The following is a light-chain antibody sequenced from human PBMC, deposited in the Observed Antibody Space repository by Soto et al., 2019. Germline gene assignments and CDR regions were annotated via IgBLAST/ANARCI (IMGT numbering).Light chain of an antibody. CDR1: SSDVGGYNY. Sequence: SALTQPRSVSGSPGQSVTISCTGTSSDVGGYNYVSWYQQHPGKAPKLMIYDVSKRPSGVPDRFSGSKSGNTASLTISGLQAEDEADYYCCSYAGSYTLYVFGTGTKLTVL. CDR3: CSYAGSYTLYV. V-gene: IGLV2-11*01. CDR2: DVS. J-gene: IGLJ1*01.